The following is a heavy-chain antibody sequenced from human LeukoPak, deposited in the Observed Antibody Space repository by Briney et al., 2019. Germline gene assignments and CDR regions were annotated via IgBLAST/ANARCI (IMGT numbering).Heavy chain of an antibody. CDR1: GGSITSTNYY. CDR2: IYYSGAT. V-gene: IGHV4-39*01. D-gene: IGHD6-19*01. Sequence: SETLSLTCTVSGGSITSTNYYWGWIRRPPGKGLEWIGSIYYSGATFYNPSLRSRVTIFVDTSKNQFSLKLSSVTAADTAVYYCARLIPFSGWLYYFDFWGQGTLVTVSS. J-gene: IGHJ4*02. CDR3: ARLIPFSGWLYYFDF.